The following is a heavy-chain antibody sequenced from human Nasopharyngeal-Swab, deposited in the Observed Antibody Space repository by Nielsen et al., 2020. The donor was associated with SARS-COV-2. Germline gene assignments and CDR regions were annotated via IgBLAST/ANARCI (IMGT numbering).Heavy chain of an antibody. Sequence: WVRQAPGQGLGWMGLMNPNSGNTGYAQKFQGRVTMTRNTSISTAYMELSSLRSEDTAVYYCAGGRKGGGIVVVIPYYYYYMDVWGKGTTVTVSS. D-gene: IGHD3-22*01. CDR2: MNPNSGNT. CDR3: AGGRKGGGIVVVIPYYYYYMDV. V-gene: IGHV1-8*01. J-gene: IGHJ6*03.